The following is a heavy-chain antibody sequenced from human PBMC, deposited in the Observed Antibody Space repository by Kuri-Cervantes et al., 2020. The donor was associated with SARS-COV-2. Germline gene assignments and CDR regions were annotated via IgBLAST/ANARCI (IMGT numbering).Heavy chain of an antibody. CDR2: ISAYNGNT. J-gene: IGHJ3*02. D-gene: IGHD6-19*01. CDR1: GYTFTSYG. CDR3: ARGYSSGLRPYDAFDI. V-gene: IGHV1-18*01. Sequence: ASVKVSCKASGYTFTSYGISWVRQAPGQGLEWMGWISAYNGNTNYAQKLQGRVTMTTDTSTSTAYMELSSLRSEDTAVYYCARGYSSGLRPYDAFDIWGQGTMVTVSS.